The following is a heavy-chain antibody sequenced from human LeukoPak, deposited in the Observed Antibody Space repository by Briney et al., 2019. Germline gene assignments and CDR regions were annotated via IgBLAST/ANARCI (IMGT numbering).Heavy chain of an antibody. CDR1: GYSFTSYW. CDR3: ARLIGYCSSTSCSYGMDV. J-gene: IGHJ6*02. CDR2: IYPGDSDT. V-gene: IGHV5-51*01. D-gene: IGHD2-2*01. Sequence: KLGESLKIPCKGSGYSFTSYWIGWVRQMPGKGLEWMGIIYPGDSDTRYSPSFQGQVTISADKSISTAYLQWSSLKASDTAMYYCARLIGYCSSTSCSYGMDVWGQGTTVTVSS.